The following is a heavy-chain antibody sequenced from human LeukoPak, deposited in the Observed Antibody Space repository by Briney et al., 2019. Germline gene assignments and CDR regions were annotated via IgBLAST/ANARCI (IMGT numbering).Heavy chain of an antibody. J-gene: IGHJ4*02. D-gene: IGHD2-2*01. V-gene: IGHV3-7*05. CDR2: IKQDGSEK. CDR3: ARDQRYCSSSSCPWEPFDY. CDR1: GFXFSSYW. Sequence: GGSLRLSCAASGFXFSSYWISWVRQAPGKGLKWVANIKQDGSEKYYVDSVKGRFTISRDNAKNSLYLQMNSLRAEDTAVYYCARDQRYCSSSSCPWEPFDYWGQGTLVTVSS.